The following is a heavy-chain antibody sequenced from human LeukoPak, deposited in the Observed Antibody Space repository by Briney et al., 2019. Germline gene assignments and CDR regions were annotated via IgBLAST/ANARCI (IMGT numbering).Heavy chain of an antibody. J-gene: IGHJ3*02. D-gene: IGHD3-9*01. CDR3: AREPSPLSGYDTFDI. Sequence: PSETLSLTCTVSGGSISSYYWSWIRQPPGKGLEWIGYIYYSGSTNYNPSLKSRVTISVDTSKNQFSLKLSLVTAADTAVYYCAREPSPLSGYDTFDIWGQGTLVTVSS. CDR1: GGSISSYY. V-gene: IGHV4-59*12. CDR2: IYYSGST.